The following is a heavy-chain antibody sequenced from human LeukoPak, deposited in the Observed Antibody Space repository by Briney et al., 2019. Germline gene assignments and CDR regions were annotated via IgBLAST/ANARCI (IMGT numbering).Heavy chain of an antibody. Sequence: GGSLRLSCAASGFTFSSYGMPWVRQAPGKGLEWVAVIWYDGSNKYYADSVKGRFTISRDNSKNTLYLQMNSLRAEDTAVYYCARELVAAATPDYGMDVWGQGTTVTVSS. CDR2: IWYDGSNK. CDR1: GFTFSSYG. D-gene: IGHD2-15*01. CDR3: ARELVAAATPDYGMDV. V-gene: IGHV3-33*01. J-gene: IGHJ6*02.